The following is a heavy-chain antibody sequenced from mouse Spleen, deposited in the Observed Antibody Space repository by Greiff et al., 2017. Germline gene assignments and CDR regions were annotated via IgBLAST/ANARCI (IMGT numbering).Heavy chain of an antibody. V-gene: IGHV5-9-3*01. Sequence: EVQGVESGGGLVKLGGSLKLSCAASGFTFSSYAMSWVRQTPEKRLEWVATISSGGGNTYYPDSVKGRFTISRDNAKNTLYLQMSSLKSEDTAMYYCARHNYGNYGDYFDYWGQGTTLTVSS. CDR1: GFTFSSYA. J-gene: IGHJ2*01. CDR3: ARHNYGNYGDYFDY. D-gene: IGHD2-1*01. CDR2: ISSGGGNT.